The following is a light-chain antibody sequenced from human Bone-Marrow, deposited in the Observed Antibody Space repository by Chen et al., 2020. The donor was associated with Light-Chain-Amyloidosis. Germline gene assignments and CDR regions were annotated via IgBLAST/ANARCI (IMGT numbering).Light chain of an antibody. CDR2: GVS. V-gene: IGKV3-20*01. Sequence: EIVLTQSPGTLSLSPGERATLSCRASQSVSSSYLAWYQQKPGQARRLLIYGVSSRATVIPDRFSGSGSGTDFTLYISRLEPEDFAVYYCQHYSSTPWTVGQGTKVE. CDR3: QHYSSTPWT. J-gene: IGKJ1*01. CDR1: QSVSSSY.